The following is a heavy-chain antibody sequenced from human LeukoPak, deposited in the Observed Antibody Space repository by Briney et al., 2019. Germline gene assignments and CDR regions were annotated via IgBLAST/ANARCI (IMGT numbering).Heavy chain of an antibody. V-gene: IGHV1-2*02. Sequence: ASVKVSCKASGYTFTGYYMHWVRQAPGQGLEWMGWINPNSGGTNYAQKFQGRVTMTRDTSISTAYMELSRLRSDDTAVYYCATFSGYDKKVAFDYWGQGTLVTVSS. J-gene: IGHJ4*02. CDR3: ATFSGYDKKVAFDY. D-gene: IGHD5-12*01. CDR1: GYTFTGYY. CDR2: INPNSGGT.